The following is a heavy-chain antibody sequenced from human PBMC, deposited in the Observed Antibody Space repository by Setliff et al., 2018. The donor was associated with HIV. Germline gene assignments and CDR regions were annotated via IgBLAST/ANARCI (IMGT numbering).Heavy chain of an antibody. CDR3: ARDFLGDPDWSLDY. V-gene: IGHV7-4-1*02. J-gene: IGHJ4*02. CDR1: AFTFNIYA. CDR2: IDANTGIP. Sequence: ASVKVSCKASAFTFNIYAIHWVRQAPGQGLEWMGYIDANTGIPTYAQALSGRFVSSLDTSVTTAYLQISSLTAEDTAVYYCARDFLGDPDWSLDYWGQGTLVTVSS. D-gene: IGHD3-9*01.